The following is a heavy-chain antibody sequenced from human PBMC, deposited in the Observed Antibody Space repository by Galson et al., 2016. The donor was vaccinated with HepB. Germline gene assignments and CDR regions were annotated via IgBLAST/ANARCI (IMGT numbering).Heavy chain of an antibody. CDR2: VYRGKT. V-gene: IGHV4-39*01. CDR1: DGSIRSSSFS. Sequence: ETLSLTCTVSDGSIRSSSFSWGWIRQPPGKGLEWIGTVYRGKTYYNPSLEGRVTISASMPTDLLSLKLTSLTAADTAVYYCARAGLLTKASFDCWGQGTLVAVSS. CDR3: ARAGLLTKASFDC. J-gene: IGHJ4*02. D-gene: IGHD4-11*01.